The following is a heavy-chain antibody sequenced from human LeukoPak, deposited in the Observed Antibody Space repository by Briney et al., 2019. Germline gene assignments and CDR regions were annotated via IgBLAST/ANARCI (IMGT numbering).Heavy chain of an antibody. J-gene: IGHJ6*02. D-gene: IGHD1-1*01. V-gene: IGHV3-48*01. CDR3: AKGDRFGTTETMDV. Sequence: GGSLRLSCAASGFTFNAFGMNWVRQAPGKGLEWVSYIGTTSGAIYYADSVKGRITISRDNSKNTLYLQMNSLRAEDTAVYYCAKGDRFGTTETMDVWGQGTTVTVSS. CDR1: GFTFNAFG. CDR2: IGTTSGAI.